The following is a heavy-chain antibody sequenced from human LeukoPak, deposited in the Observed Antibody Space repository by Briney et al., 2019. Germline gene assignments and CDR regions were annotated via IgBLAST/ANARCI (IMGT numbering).Heavy chain of an antibody. D-gene: IGHD2-15*01. CDR2: FDPEDGET. J-gene: IGHJ4*02. V-gene: IGHV1-24*01. CDR3: ATPVLKGSVVAALWDFDY. Sequence: ASVKVSCKVSGYTLTELSMHWVRQAPGKGLEWMGGFDPEDGETIYAQKFQGRVTMTEDTSTDTAYMELSSLRSEDTAVYYCATPVLKGSVVAALWDFDYWGQGTLVTVSS. CDR1: GYTLTELS.